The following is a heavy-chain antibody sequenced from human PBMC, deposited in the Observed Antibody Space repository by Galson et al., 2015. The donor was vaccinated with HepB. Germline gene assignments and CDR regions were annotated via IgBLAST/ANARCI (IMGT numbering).Heavy chain of an antibody. J-gene: IGHJ4*02. CDR1: GFAFSDYY. V-gene: IGHV3-11*01. D-gene: IGHD1-14*01. Sequence: SLRLSCAASGFAFSDYYTSWVRQAPGKGLDWVSYITSSGASTYYAASVKGRFTISRDNAKNSLFLQMNSLRPEDTAVYYCARGRTTVDWGQGTLATVSS. CDR3: ARGRTTVD. CDR2: ITSSGAST.